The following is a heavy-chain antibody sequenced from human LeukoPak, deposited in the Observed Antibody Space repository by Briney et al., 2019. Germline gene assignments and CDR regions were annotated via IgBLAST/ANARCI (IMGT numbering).Heavy chain of an antibody. Sequence: GGSLRLSCAASGFTFSSYRMSWVAQAPGEGLGGVAHIMQEGSEKYYVDSVKRRFTISRDNAKNSLYLQMNSLRAEDTAVYYCARNIGAAAGIDYWGQGTLVTVSS. D-gene: IGHD6-13*01. CDR2: IMQEGSEK. CDR1: GFTFSSYR. CDR3: ARNIGAAAGIDY. J-gene: IGHJ4*02. V-gene: IGHV3-7*01.